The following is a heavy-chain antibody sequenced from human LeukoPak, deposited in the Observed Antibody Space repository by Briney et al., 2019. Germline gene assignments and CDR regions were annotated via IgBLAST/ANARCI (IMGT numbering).Heavy chain of an antibody. V-gene: IGHV4-39*07. CDR2: IYYSGST. CDR3: ARAGKSQGIYWYFDL. CDR1: GGSISSSSYY. D-gene: IGHD1-14*01. J-gene: IGHJ2*01. Sequence: SETLSLTCTVSGGSISSSSYYWGWIRQPPGKGLEWIGSIYYSGSTYYNPSLKSRVTISVDTSKNQFSLKLSSVTAADTAVYYCARAGKSQGIYWYFDLWGRGTLVTVSS.